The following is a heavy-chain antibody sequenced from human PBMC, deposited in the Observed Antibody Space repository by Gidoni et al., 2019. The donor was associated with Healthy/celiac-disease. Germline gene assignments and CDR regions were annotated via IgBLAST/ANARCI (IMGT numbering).Heavy chain of an antibody. CDR2: ISGSGGRT. J-gene: IGHJ4*02. V-gene: IGHV3-23*01. CDR1: GFTFSSYA. Sequence: EVQLLESGGGLVQPGGSLRLSCASSGFTFSSYAMSWVRQAPGKGLEWVSAISGSGGRTYYADSVKGRFTISRDNSKNTLYLQMNSLRAEDTAVYYCATGMVRGVFDYWGQGTLVTVSS. D-gene: IGHD3-10*01. CDR3: ATGMVRGVFDY.